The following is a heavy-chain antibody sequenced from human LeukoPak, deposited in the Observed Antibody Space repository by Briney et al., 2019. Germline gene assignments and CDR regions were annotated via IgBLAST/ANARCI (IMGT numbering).Heavy chain of an antibody. Sequence: PSETLSLTCAVSSGSFSDYCWTWFRQPPGKGLEGVANIKEDGSEKYYVDSLKGRFTISRDNAKNSLYLQMNSLRAEDTAVYYCARSSGWYHRGPDYYYYYMDVWGKGTTVTVS. CDR1: SGSFSDYC. CDR3: ARSSGWYHRGPDYYYYYMDV. J-gene: IGHJ6*03. D-gene: IGHD6-19*01. V-gene: IGHV3-7*01. CDR2: IKEDGSEK.